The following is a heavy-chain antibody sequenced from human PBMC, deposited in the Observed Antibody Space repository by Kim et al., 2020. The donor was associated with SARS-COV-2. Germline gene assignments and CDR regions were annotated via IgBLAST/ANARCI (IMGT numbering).Heavy chain of an antibody. J-gene: IGHJ6*02. CDR1: GGSFSAYS. Sequence: SETLSLTCAVYGGSFSAYSWIWIRQAPGKGLEWIGEVNHSGITKYHPSLKSRVTISVDTSKNQFSLKLPSVTAADTAVFYCARGRAGVGPSPILGLGPYYYYDAMDVWGQGTTVTVS. V-gene: IGHV4-34*01. CDR2: VNHSGIT. CDR3: ARGRAGVGPSPILGLGPYYYYDAMDV. D-gene: IGHD3-3*01.